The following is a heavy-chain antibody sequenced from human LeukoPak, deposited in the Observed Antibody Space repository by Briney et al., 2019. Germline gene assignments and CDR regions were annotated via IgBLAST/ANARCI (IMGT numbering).Heavy chain of an antibody. D-gene: IGHD6-13*01. CDR2: INHSGST. CDR1: GGSFSGYY. Sequence: PSETLSLTCAVYGGSFSGYYWSWIRQPPGKGLEWIEKINHSGSTNYNPSLKSRVTISVDTSKNQFSLKLSSVTAADTAVYYCARGGPYSRLFDYWGQGTLVTVSS. V-gene: IGHV4-34*01. CDR3: ARGGPYSRLFDY. J-gene: IGHJ4*02.